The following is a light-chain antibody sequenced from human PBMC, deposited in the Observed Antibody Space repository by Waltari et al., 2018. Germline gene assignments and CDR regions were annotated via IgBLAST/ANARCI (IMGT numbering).Light chain of an antibody. J-gene: IGLJ3*02. CDR1: SGHSSNV. V-gene: IGLV4-69*01. CDR3: QTGGHGTWV. CDR2: INSDGGH. Sequence: QLVLTQSPSVSASLGASVTLTCTLSSGHSSNVIAWLQQQAEKGPRYLMKINSDGGHSKGDEIPDRFSGSSSGAERYLTISSLQSEDEANYYCQTGGHGTWVFGGGTKLTVL.